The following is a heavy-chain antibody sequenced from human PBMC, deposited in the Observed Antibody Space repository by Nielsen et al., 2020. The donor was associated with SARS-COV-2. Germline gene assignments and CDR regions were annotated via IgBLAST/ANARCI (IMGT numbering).Heavy chain of an antibody. V-gene: IGHV3-53*01. CDR1: GFTVSSNY. D-gene: IGHD4-17*01. Sequence: GGSLRLSCAASGFTVSSNYMSWVRQAPGQGLEWVSVIYSGGSTYYADSVKGRFTISRDNSKNTLYLQMNSLRAEDTAVYYCARDYGDYWFDPWGQGTLVTVSS. CDR2: IYSGGST. CDR3: ARDYGDYWFDP. J-gene: IGHJ5*02.